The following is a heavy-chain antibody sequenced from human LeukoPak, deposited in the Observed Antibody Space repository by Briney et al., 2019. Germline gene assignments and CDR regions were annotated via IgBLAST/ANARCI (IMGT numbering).Heavy chain of an antibody. D-gene: IGHD3-10*01. CDR3: ARVWTGSGSYHIDY. Sequence: SETLSLTCTVSGGSISSSSYYWGWIRQPPGKGLEWIGSIYYSGSTYYNPSLKSRVTISVDTSKNQFSLKLSSVTAADTAVYYCARVWTGSGSYHIDYWGQGTLVTVSS. CDR2: IYYSGST. V-gene: IGHV4-39*07. J-gene: IGHJ4*02. CDR1: GGSISSSSYY.